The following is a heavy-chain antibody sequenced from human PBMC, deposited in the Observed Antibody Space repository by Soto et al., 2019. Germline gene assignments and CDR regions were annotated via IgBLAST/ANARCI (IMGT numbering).Heavy chain of an antibody. J-gene: IGHJ6*02. CDR1: GYTFTSYY. CDR3: ARDRVWIIAAASSYYGMGV. D-gene: IGHD6-13*01. CDR2: INPSGGST. V-gene: IGHV1-46*01. Sequence: ASVKVSCKASGYTFTSYYMHWVRQAPGQGLEWMGIINPSGGSTSYAQKFQGRVTMTRDTSTSTVYMELSSLRSEDTAVYYCARDRVWIIAAASSYYGMGVWGQGTKVTVYS.